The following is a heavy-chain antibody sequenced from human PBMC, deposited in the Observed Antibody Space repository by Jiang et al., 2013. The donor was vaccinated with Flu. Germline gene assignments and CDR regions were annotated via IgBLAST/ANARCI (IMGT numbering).Heavy chain of an antibody. J-gene: IGHJ4*02. Sequence: NHSGSTNYNPSLKSRVTISVDTSKNQFSLKLSSVTAADTAVYYCARKAGPLDYWGQGTLVTVSS. D-gene: IGHD6-19*01. V-gene: IGHV4-34*01. CDR3: ARKAGPLDY. CDR2: NHSGST.